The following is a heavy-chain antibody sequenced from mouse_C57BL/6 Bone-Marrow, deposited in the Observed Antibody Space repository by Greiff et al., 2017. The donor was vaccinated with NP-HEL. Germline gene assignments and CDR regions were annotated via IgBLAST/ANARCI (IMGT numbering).Heavy chain of an antibody. CDR3: ATAQATFRIAY. CDR2: IHPNSGST. J-gene: IGHJ3*01. CDR1: GYTFTSYW. D-gene: IGHD3-2*02. Sequence: VQLQQPGAELVKPGASVKLSCKASGYTFTSYWMHWVKQRPGQGLEWIGMIHPNSGSTNYNEKFKSKATLTVDKSSSTAYMQLSSLTSTDSAVYSCATAQATFRIAYWGQGTLVTVSA. V-gene: IGHV1-64*01.